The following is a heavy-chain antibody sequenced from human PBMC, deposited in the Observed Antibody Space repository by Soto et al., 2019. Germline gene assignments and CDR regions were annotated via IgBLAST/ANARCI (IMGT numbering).Heavy chain of an antibody. D-gene: IGHD3-16*02. J-gene: IGHJ4*02. CDR2: ISAYNGNT. Sequence: ASVKVSCKASGYTFTSYGISWVRQAPGQGLEWMGWISAYNGNTNYAQKLQGRVTMTTDTSTSTAYMELRSLRSDDTAVHYCARYPNVYDYIWGSYRPFDYWGQGTQVTVSS. CDR1: GYTFTSYG. V-gene: IGHV1-18*01. CDR3: ARYPNVYDYIWGSYRPFDY.